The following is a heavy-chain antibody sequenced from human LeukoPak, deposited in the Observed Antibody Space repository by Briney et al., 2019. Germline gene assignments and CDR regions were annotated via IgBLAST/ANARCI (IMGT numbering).Heavy chain of an antibody. CDR3: ARDRTSGYSYGLFDS. D-gene: IGHD5-18*01. CDR2: IYTSGST. J-gene: IGHJ5*01. V-gene: IGHV4-61*02. CDR1: GGSISSGSYY. Sequence: SETLSLTCTVSGGSISSGSYYWSWIRQPPGKGLEWIGRIYTSGSTNYNPSLKSRVTISVDTSKNQFSLKLSSVTAADAAVYYCARDRTSGYSYGLFDSWGQGTLVTVSS.